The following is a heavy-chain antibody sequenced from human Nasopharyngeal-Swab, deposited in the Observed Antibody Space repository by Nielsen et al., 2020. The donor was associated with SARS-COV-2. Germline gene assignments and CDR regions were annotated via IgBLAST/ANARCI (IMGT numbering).Heavy chain of an antibody. CDR3: ARETGDY. V-gene: IGHV3-11*06. Sequence: WIRQPPGKGLEWISYISGKSTYTSYADSVKGRFIISRDNVKKSLYLQMNSLRAEDTAVYYCARETGDYWGQGILVTVSS. J-gene: IGHJ4*02. CDR2: ISGKSTYT. D-gene: IGHD1-14*01.